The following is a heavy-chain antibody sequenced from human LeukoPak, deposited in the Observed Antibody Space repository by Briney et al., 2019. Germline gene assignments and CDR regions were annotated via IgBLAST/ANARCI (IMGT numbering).Heavy chain of an antibody. CDR1: GFTFSSYE. Sequence: GGSLRLSCAASGFTFSSYEMNWVRQAPGKGLEWVSAINRDSGSTYYADSVRGRFTISRDNSKNTLYLHMSSLRAEDTAVYYCARGVVITGLDYWGQGTLVTVSS. CDR3: ARGVVITGLDY. J-gene: IGHJ4*02. CDR2: INRDSGST. D-gene: IGHD3-3*01. V-gene: IGHV3-23*01.